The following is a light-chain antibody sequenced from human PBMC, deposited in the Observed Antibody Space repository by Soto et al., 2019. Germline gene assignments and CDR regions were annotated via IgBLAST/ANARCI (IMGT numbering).Light chain of an antibody. CDR3: CSYAGNSEV. J-gene: IGLJ1*01. V-gene: IGLV2-23*02. Sequence: QSVLTQPASVSGSPGQSITIPCTGTSGDVESYNLVSWYQQHPGKAPKLLIYEVTERPSGVSNRFSGSKSGSTASLTISGLQPDDEADYYCCSYAGNSEVFGTGTKVTVL. CDR1: SGDVESYNL. CDR2: EVT.